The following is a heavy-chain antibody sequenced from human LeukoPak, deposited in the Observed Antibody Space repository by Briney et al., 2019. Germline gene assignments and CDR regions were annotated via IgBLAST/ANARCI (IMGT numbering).Heavy chain of an antibody. CDR2: INHSGST. D-gene: IGHD2-2*01. V-gene: IGHV4-34*01. CDR3: ARGRRVVPARRVVWFDP. Sequence: PSETLSLTCAVYGGSFSGYYWSWIRQPPGKGLEWIGEINHSGSTNYNPSLKSRVTISVDTSKNQFSLKLSSVTAADTAVYYCARGRRVVPARRVVWFDPWGQGTLVTVSS. J-gene: IGHJ5*02. CDR1: GGSFSGYY.